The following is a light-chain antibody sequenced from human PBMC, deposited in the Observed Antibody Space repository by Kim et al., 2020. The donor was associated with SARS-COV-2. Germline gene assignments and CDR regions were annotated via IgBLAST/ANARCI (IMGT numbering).Light chain of an antibody. Sequence: GKTVTISCTRSSGSIDDNYVQWYQQRPGGAPTTVIYEDDQRPSGVSDRFSGSIDNSSNSASLTISGLRTEDEADYYCQSYNRDNVLFGGGTQLTVL. CDR3: QSYNRDNVL. CDR2: EDD. CDR1: SGSIDDNY. J-gene: IGLJ2*01. V-gene: IGLV6-57*03.